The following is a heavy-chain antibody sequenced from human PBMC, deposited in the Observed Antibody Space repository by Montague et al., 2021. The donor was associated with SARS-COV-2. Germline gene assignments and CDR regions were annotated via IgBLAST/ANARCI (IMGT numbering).Heavy chain of an antibody. CDR2: IYYTGNT. CDR3: ARLKRYLDSSGSPSVSDF. J-gene: IGHJ3*01. Sequence: SETLSLTCTVSGGSITNNIDYWAWIRQPPGKGLEWIGSIYYTGNTYYNPSLKSRVTISVVTSKNHFTLKLSSVTAAETAVYYCARLKRYLDSSGSPSVSDFWGQGTKVTVSS. D-gene: IGHD3-22*01. V-gene: IGHV4-39*02. CDR1: GGSITNNIDY.